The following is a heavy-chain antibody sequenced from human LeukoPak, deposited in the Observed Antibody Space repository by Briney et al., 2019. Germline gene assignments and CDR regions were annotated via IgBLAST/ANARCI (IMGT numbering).Heavy chain of an antibody. D-gene: IGHD4-17*01. V-gene: IGHV3-23*01. CDR2: ISGSVDTT. CDR1: GFSFNNYA. CDR3: AKRANYGDFDY. Sequence: GGSPRLSCVASGFSFNNYAMNWVRQAPGKGLEWVSVISGSVDTTYYADSVKGRFTISRDNSKNTLYLQMNNLRADDTAVYYCAKRANYGDFDYWGQGTLVTVSS. J-gene: IGHJ4*02.